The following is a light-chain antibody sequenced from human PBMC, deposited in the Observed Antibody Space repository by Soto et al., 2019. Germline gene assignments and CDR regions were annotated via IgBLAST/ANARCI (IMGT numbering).Light chain of an antibody. CDR1: SSDVGNYNY. V-gene: IGLV2-8*01. CDR3: TSYAAGKNVL. Sequence: QSALTQPPSASGSPGQSVTISCTGTSSDVGNYNYVSWYQQHPGKAPKLIIYEVTKRTSGVPDRFSCSKSGNTASLTVSGLQDEDEADYYCTSYAAGKNVLVGGGTKVTVL. CDR2: EVT. J-gene: IGLJ2*01.